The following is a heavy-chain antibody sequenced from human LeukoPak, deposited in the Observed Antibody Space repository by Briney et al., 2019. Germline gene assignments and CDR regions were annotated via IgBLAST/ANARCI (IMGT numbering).Heavy chain of an antibody. V-gene: IGHV3-9*01. Sequence: GGSLRLSCAASGFTFDDYAMHWVRQAPGKGLEWVSGISWNSGSIGYADSVKGRFTISRDNAKNSLYLQMNSLRAEDTAVYYCARDRPEYSSSSGCDYWGQGTLVTVSS. J-gene: IGHJ4*02. D-gene: IGHD6-6*01. CDR3: ARDRPEYSSSSGCDY. CDR2: ISWNSGSI. CDR1: GFTFDDYA.